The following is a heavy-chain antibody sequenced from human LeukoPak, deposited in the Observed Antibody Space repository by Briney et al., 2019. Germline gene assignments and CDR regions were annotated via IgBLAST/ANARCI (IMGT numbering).Heavy chain of an antibody. CDR1: GFTFSDYY. D-gene: IGHD5-18*01. CDR3: ARVNSFGFDY. J-gene: IGHJ4*02. Sequence: GGSLRLSCAASGFTFSDYYMSWIRQAPGKGLEWVSYISSSSSYTNYADSVKGRFTISGDNAKNSLYLQMNSLRAEDTAVYYCARVNSFGFDYWGQGTLVTVSS. V-gene: IGHV3-11*06. CDR2: ISSSSSYT.